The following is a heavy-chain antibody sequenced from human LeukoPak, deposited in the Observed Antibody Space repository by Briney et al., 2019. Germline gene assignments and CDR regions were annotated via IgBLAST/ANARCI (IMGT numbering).Heavy chain of an antibody. CDR3: ARVGGPDCIKGTCYLDLFYWFDP. J-gene: IGHJ5*02. V-gene: IGHV3-23*01. D-gene: IGHD2-8*01. CDR1: GFTFRAFG. Sequence: GGTLRLSCAASGFTFRAFGMTWVRQAPGKGLEWVSVISDSGDTTYYADSVKGRFTISRDNAKNSLYLQMSSLRAEDTAVYYCARVGGPDCIKGTCYLDLFYWFDPWGQGTLVTVSS. CDR2: ISDSGDTT.